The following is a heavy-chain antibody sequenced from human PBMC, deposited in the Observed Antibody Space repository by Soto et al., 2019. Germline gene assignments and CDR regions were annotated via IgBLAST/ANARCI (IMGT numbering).Heavy chain of an antibody. CDR3: ARDSRYYDFWSGYYDNWFDP. CDR2: IWYDGSNK. D-gene: IGHD3-3*01. CDR1: GFTFSSYG. V-gene: IGHV3-33*01. Sequence: GGSLRLSCAASGFTFSSYGMHWVRQAPGKGLEWVAVIWYDGSNKYYADSVKGRFTISRDNSKNTLYLQMNSLRAEDTAVYYCARDSRYYDFWSGYYDNWFDPWGQGTLVTVS. J-gene: IGHJ5*02.